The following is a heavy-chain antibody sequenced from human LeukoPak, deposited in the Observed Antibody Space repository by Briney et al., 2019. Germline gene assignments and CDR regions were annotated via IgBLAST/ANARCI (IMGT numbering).Heavy chain of an antibody. J-gene: IGHJ4*02. V-gene: IGHV4-39*07. CDR2: INHSGST. CDR1: GGSISSSSYY. Sequence: PSETLSLTCTVSGGSISSSSYYWGWIRQPPGKGLEWIGEINHSGSTNYNPSLKSRVTISVDTSKNQFSLKLSSVTAADTAVYYCARGRRSHIAVAAIFDYWGQGTLVTVSS. D-gene: IGHD6-19*01. CDR3: ARGRRSHIAVAAIFDY.